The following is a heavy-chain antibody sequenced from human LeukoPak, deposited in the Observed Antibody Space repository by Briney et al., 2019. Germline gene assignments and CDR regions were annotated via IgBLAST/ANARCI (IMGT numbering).Heavy chain of an antibody. CDR2: INAGGSST. CDR3: SRDHVAAFDY. D-gene: IGHD6-13*01. J-gene: IGHJ4*02. V-gene: IGHV3-74*01. CDR1: GRTFSSYC. Sequence: GGSLILSCPAPGRTFSSYCTLRAPQAPGEGLVWVSRINAGGSSTNYADSVKGRFTISRDNAKNTLYLQMNSLRAEDAAVYCCSRDHVAAFDYWGQGTLVTVAS.